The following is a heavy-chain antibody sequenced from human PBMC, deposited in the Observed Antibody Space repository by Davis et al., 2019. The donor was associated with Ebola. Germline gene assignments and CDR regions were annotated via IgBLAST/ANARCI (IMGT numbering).Heavy chain of an antibody. V-gene: IGHV1-3*01. CDR2: INAGNGNT. CDR3: ARGLEQWLVYDY. J-gene: IGHJ4*02. Sequence: AASVKVSCKASGYTFTVFYVHWVRQAPGQRLEWMGWINAGNGNTKYSQKFQGRVTITRDTSASTAYMELSSLRSEDTAVYYCARGLEQWLVYDYWGQGTLVTVSS. D-gene: IGHD6-19*01. CDR1: GYTFTVFY.